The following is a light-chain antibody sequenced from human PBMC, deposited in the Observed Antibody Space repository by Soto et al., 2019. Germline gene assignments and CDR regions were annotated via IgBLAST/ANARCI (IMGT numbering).Light chain of an antibody. CDR3: QQYNSYWT. CDR1: QSISSW. J-gene: IGKJ1*01. V-gene: IGKV1-5*03. CDR2: KAS. Sequence: DIQMTQSPSTLSASLGDRVTITCRASQSISSWLAWYQQKPGKAPKLLIYKASSLESGVPSRFSGSGSGTEFTLTISNLQPDDFANYYCQQYNSYWTFGQGTKVEIK.